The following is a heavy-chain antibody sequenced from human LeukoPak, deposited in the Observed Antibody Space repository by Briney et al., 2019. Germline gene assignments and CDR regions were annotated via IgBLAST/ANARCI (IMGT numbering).Heavy chain of an antibody. CDR1: GFTFSSYS. V-gene: IGHV3-21*01. CDR3: APPIVVVTATNFDY. Sequence: PGGSLRLSCAASGFTFSSYSMNWVRQPPGKGLEWVSSISSSSSYIYYADSVKGRFTISRDNAKNSLYLQMNSLRAEDTAVYYCAPPIVVVTATNFDYWGQGTLVTVSS. CDR2: ISSSSSYI. J-gene: IGHJ4*02. D-gene: IGHD2-21*02.